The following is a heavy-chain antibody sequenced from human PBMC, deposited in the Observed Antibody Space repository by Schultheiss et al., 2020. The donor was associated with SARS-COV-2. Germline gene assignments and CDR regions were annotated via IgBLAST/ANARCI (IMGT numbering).Heavy chain of an antibody. CDR2: IYYSGST. CDR3: ARGGSYGSSSLYYFDY. J-gene: IGHJ4*02. D-gene: IGHD3-10*01. Sequence: SHTLSLTCTVSGGSISSYYWSWIRQPAGKGLEWIGYIYYSGSTNYNPSLKSRVTISVDTSKNQFSLKLSSVTAADTAVYYCARGGSYGSSSLYYFDYWGQGTLVTVSS. V-gene: IGHV4-59*12. CDR1: GGSISSYY.